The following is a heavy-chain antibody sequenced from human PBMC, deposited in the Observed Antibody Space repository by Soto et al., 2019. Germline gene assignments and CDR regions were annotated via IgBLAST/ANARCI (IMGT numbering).Heavy chain of an antibody. CDR3: ARVPIAVAGTVYDY. CDR1: GFTFSSYS. J-gene: IGHJ4*02. D-gene: IGHD6-19*01. V-gene: IGHV3-21*01. CDR2: ISSSSSYI. Sequence: PGGSLRLSCAASGFTFSSYSMNWVRQAPGEGLEWVSSISSSSSYIYYADSVKGRFTISRDNAKNSLYLQMNSLRAEDTAVYYCARVPIAVAGTVYDYWGQGTLVTVSS.